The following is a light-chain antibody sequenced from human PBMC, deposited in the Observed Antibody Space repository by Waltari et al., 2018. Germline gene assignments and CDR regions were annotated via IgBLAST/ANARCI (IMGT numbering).Light chain of an antibody. V-gene: IGKV4-1*01. J-gene: IGKJ1*01. CDR3: QQYYSIPWT. Sequence: DIAVTQSQDSLTVSLGERATINGKSRQSFLYSNHKNYLAWYQQKEGHPPKLLSYWASSRESGVPDRFSGSGSGTDFTLTISSLQAEDVAVYYCQQYYSIPWTFGQGTKVEIK. CDR1: QSFLYSNHKNY. CDR2: WAS.